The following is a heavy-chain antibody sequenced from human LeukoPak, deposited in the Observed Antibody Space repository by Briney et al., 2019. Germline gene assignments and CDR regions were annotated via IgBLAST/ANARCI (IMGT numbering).Heavy chain of an antibody. CDR3: AGNYDILTGYFTT. CDR2: IYYSGST. Sequence: KPSETLSLTCTVSGGSISSYYWSWIRQPPGKGLEWIGYIYYSGSTNYNPSLKSRVTISVDTSKNQFSLKLSSVTAADTAVYYCAGNYDILTGYFTTWGQGTLVTVSS. V-gene: IGHV4-59*01. D-gene: IGHD3-9*01. J-gene: IGHJ5*02. CDR1: GGSISSYY.